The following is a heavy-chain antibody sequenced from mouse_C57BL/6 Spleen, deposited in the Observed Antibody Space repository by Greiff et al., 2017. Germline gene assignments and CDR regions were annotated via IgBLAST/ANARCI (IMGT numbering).Heavy chain of an antibody. CDR3: ARFKGYSNYLYYFDY. V-gene: IGHV1-74*01. CDR2: IHPSDSDT. D-gene: IGHD2-5*01. CDR1: GYTFTSYW. J-gene: IGHJ2*01. Sequence: VQLQQPGAELVKPGASVKVSCKASGYTFTSYWMHWVKQRPGQGLEWIGRIHPSDSDTNYNQKFKGKATLTVDKSSSTAYMQLSSLTSEDSAVYYCARFKGYSNYLYYFDYWGQGTTLTVSS.